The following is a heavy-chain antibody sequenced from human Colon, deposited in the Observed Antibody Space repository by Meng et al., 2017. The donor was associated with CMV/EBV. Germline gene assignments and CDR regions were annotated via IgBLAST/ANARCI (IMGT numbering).Heavy chain of an antibody. CDR2: ISYDGSKT. Sequence: SCGVSGLTLSNYKMHWVRQAPGKGLEWVAVISYDGSKTYHADSVKGRFTISRDNSKNTLYLQMDSLRPEDTAVYFCARAGYGGYIKDAFDYWGQGTLVTVSS. D-gene: IGHD5-18*01. CDR1: GLTLSNYK. V-gene: IGHV3-30*03. J-gene: IGHJ4*02. CDR3: ARAGYGGYIKDAFDY.